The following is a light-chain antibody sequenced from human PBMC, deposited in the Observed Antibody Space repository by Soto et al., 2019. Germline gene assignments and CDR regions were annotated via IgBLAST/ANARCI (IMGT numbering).Light chain of an antibody. V-gene: IGLV2-23*01. CDR2: KGI. Sequence: QSVLAQPASVSGSPGQSITISCTGTSSDVGAYNSVSWYQQHPHRAPQVIIYKGIQRPSGVSNRFSGSTSGNAASLTISALQTDDEADYFCCSSAPESTYVCGTGTKV. CDR3: CSSAPESTYV. CDR1: SSDVGAYNS. J-gene: IGLJ1*01.